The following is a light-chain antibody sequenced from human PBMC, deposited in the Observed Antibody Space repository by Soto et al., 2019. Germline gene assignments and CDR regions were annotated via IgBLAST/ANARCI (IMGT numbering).Light chain of an antibody. CDR2: GAS. Sequence: EIVLTQSPDTLSLSPGERATLSCRASQSVSGSYLAWYQHKPGQAPSLLIYGASSRATGIPDRFSGSGSGTDFILTISRVEPEDFAEYYWQQYGSSRTFGQGTKVEIK. CDR3: QQYGSSRT. V-gene: IGKV3-20*01. J-gene: IGKJ1*01. CDR1: QSVSGSY.